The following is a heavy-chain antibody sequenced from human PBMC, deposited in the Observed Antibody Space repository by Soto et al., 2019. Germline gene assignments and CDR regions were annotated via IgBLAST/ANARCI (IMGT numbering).Heavy chain of an antibody. V-gene: IGHV3-23*01. J-gene: IGHJ4*02. Sequence: EVQLLESGGGLVQPGGSLRLSCAASGFAFSSYAMSWVRQAPGKGLEWVSAISGSGGSTYYADSVKGRFTISRDNSKNTLYLQMNSLRAEDTAVYYCAKPTTGYYYGSGMDYWGQGTLVTVSS. D-gene: IGHD3-10*01. CDR3: AKPTTGYYYGSGMDY. CDR1: GFAFSSYA. CDR2: ISGSGGST.